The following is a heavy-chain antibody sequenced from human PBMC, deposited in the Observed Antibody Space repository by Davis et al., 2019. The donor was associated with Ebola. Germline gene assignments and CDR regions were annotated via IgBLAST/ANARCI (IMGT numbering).Heavy chain of an antibody. D-gene: IGHD3-10*01. V-gene: IGHV3-53*01. CDR3: ARGFSFDP. J-gene: IGHJ5*02. Sequence: GESLKISCATSGFTVSSNYMSWVRQAPGKGLEWVSVIYSGGSAYYADSVKGRFTISRDKSKNTLYLQMNSLRAEDTAVYYCARGFSFDPWGQGTLVTVSS. CDR1: GFTVSSNY. CDR2: IYSGGSA.